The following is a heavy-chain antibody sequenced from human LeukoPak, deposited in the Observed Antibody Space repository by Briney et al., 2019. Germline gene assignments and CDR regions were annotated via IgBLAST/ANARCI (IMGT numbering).Heavy chain of an antibody. V-gene: IGHV1-46*01. CDR2: INPSGGST. CDR3: ASLPCGGDCYSNYYYYGMDV. J-gene: IGHJ6*02. Sequence: ASVKVSCKASGYTFTSYYMHWVRQAPGQGLEWMGIINPSGGSTSYAQKFQGRVTITADKSTSTAYMELSSLRSEDTAVYYCASLPCGGDCYSNYYYYGMDVWGQGTTVTVSS. D-gene: IGHD2-21*02. CDR1: GYTFTSYY.